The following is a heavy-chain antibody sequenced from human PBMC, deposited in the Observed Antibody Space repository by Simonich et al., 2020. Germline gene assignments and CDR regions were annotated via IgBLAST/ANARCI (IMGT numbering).Heavy chain of an antibody. CDR2: ISYDGSNK. J-gene: IGHJ4*02. Sequence: QVQLVESGGGVVQPGRSLRLSCAASGFTFSSYAMHWVRQAPGKGLEWVAVISYDGSNKYYAASVKGRFTISRDNSKNTLYLQMNSLRAEDTAVYYCARGALYWGQGTLVTVSS. CDR3: ARGALY. V-gene: IGHV3-30*07. CDR1: GFTFSSYA.